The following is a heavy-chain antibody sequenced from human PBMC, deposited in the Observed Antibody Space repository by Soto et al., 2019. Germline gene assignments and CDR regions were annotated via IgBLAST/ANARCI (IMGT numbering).Heavy chain of an antibody. CDR2: ISGSGGST. J-gene: IGHJ3*02. V-gene: IGHV3-23*01. D-gene: IGHD3-9*01. CDR3: ARRRPGYPSAFDI. CDR1: GFTFSSYV. Sequence: GGSLRLSCAASGFTFSSYVMNCVRQAPGKGLEWVSTISGSGGSTYYADSVKGRFTISRDNSKNTLFLQVNSLRAEDTAVYYCARRRPGYPSAFDIWGQGTMVTVSS.